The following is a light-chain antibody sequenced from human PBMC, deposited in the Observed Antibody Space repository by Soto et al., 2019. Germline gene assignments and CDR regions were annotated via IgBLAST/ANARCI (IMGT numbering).Light chain of an antibody. CDR1: QSISNY. J-gene: IGKJ5*01. Sequence: IQMTQSPSSLSAFVGDRVTITCRASQSISNYLNWYQQKPGKAPKLLIYAASSLQSGVPSRFSGSGSGTEFTLTISSLQPDDFATYYCQQANSFPITFGQGTRLEIK. CDR2: AAS. CDR3: QQANSFPIT. V-gene: IGKV1-12*01.